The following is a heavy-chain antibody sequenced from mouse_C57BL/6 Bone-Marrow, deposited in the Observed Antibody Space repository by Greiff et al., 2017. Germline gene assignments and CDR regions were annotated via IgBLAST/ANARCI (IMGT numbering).Heavy chain of an antibody. CDR1: GYAFSSSW. J-gene: IGHJ2*01. V-gene: IGHV1-82*01. D-gene: IGHD2-10*01. CDR3: ARGLLLDY. CDR2: IYPGDGDT. Sequence: VQRVESGPELVKPGASVKISCKASGYAFSSSWMNWVEQRPGKGLEWIGRIYPGDGDTNYNGKFKGKATLTADKSSSTAYMQLSSLTSEDSAVYFCARGLLLDYWGQGTTLTVSS.